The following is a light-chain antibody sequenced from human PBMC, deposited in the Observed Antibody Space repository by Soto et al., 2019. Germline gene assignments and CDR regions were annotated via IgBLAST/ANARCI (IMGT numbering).Light chain of an antibody. CDR1: QSISTS. V-gene: IGKV1-5*03. Sequence: DVPMTQSPSTLSASVGDRVTITCRASQSISTSLAWYQQKPGKVPNMLIYKASSLESGVPSRLSVSGSGTEFTVAISCLQPDAFAYYYCQQYNSYPLSFGGGTKVEIK. J-gene: IGKJ4*01. CDR2: KAS. CDR3: QQYNSYPLS.